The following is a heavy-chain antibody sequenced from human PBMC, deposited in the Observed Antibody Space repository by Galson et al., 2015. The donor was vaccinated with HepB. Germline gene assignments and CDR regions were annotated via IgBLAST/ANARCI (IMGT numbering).Heavy chain of an antibody. J-gene: IGHJ6*02. D-gene: IGHD1-14*01. CDR1: GFTLSRYG. CDR3: AKDLLVGIPMSNANPGFYYYGLDV. Sequence: SLRLSCAAPGFTLSRYGLHWVRQAPGKGLEGVAVLSYDGSYKYYGDSVKGRFTISRDNSKNTLYRQMGTLRTEGTAVYYCAKDLLVGIPMSNANPGFYYYGLDVWGPGTTVTVSS. CDR2: LSYDGSYK. V-gene: IGHV3-30*18.